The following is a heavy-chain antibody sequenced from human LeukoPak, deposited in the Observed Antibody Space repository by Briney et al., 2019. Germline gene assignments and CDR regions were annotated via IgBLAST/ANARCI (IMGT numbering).Heavy chain of an antibody. J-gene: IGHJ6*03. CDR2: ISAYNGNT. D-gene: IGHD2-2*01. CDR1: GYTFTSYG. Sequence: ASVKVSCKASGYTFTSYGISWVRQAPGQGLEWMGWISAYNGNTNYAQKLQGRVTMTTDTSTSTAYMELRSLRSDDTALYYCASIDKVPAADYYYYYYMDVWGKGTTVTVSS. V-gene: IGHV1-18*01. CDR3: ASIDKVPAADYYYYYYMDV.